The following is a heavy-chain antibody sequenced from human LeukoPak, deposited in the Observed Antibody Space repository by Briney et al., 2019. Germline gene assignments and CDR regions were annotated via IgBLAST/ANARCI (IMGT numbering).Heavy chain of an antibody. V-gene: IGHV5-51*01. CDR1: GFRFNRDW. J-gene: IGHJ3*01. D-gene: IGHD3/OR15-3a*01. CDR3: ARTRGARDAFDL. Sequence: PGESLKISCKASGFRFNRDWIGWVRQMPGKGPEWMGIIYPGDSDTRYSPSFQGQVTISADKSVSAAYLQWNSLKASDSGIYYCARTRGARDAFDLWGQGTMVTVSS. CDR2: IYPGDSDT.